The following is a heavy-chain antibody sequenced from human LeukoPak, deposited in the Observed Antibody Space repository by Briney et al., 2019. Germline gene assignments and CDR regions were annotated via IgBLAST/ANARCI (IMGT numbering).Heavy chain of an antibody. CDR2: ISGSGGST. CDR3: AKDHTYAYYDILTGYYSPYYFDY. CDR1: GFTFSSYA. D-gene: IGHD3-9*01. Sequence: GGSLRLSCAASGFTFSSYAMSWVRQAPGKGLEWVSAISGSGGSTYYADSVKGRFTISRDNSKNTLYLQMNSLRAEDKAVYYCAKDHTYAYYDILTGYYSPYYFDYWGQGTLVTVSS. J-gene: IGHJ4*02. V-gene: IGHV3-23*01.